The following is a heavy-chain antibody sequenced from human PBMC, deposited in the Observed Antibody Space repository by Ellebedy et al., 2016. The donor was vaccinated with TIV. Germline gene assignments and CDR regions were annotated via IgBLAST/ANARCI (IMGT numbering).Heavy chain of an antibody. V-gene: IGHV1-69*13. D-gene: IGHD3-10*01. CDR3: ARGPGSYDLYRY. J-gene: IGHJ4*02. Sequence: AASVKVSCKASGGTFSSYAISWVRQAPGQGLEWMGGIFPIFGTANYAQKFQGRVTITADESTSTAYMELSSLSSEDTAVYYCARGPGSYDLYRYWGQGTLVTVSS. CDR2: IFPIFGTA. CDR1: GGTFSSYA.